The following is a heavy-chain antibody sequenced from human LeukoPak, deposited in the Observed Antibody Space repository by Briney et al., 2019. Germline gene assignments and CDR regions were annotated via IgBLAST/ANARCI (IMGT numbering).Heavy chain of an antibody. CDR1: GYSFSDFG. J-gene: IGHJ5*02. CDR3: ARDQGIAAVQNWFDP. V-gene: IGHV1-18*01. Sequence: ASVKVSCKASGYSFSDFGVSWVRQAPGQGLEWMGWISAHNGNTNYVQKFQGRVTMTTDTSTNTAYMELRSLRSDDTAVYYCARDQGIAAVQNWFDPWGQGTLVTVSS. D-gene: IGHD6-13*01. CDR2: ISAHNGNT.